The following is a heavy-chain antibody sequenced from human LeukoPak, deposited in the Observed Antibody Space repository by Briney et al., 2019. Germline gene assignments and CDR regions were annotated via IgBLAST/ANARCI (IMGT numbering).Heavy chain of an antibody. D-gene: IGHD3-22*01. CDR1: GFTLSSYA. J-gene: IGHJ4*02. CDR3: AKGVDTRRRIGMRVVVTYYFDY. Sequence: GGSLRLSCAASGFTLSSYAMSWVRQAPGKGLEWVSGINDSGGSTYYADSVKGRFTISRDNSKNTLYLQMNSLRAEDTAVYYCAKGVDTRRRIGMRVVVTYYFDYWGQGTLVTVSS. V-gene: IGHV3-23*01. CDR2: INDSGGST.